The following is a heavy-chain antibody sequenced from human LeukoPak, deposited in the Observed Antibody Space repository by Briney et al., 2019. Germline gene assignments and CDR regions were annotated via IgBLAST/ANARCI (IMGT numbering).Heavy chain of an antibody. J-gene: IGHJ5*02. Sequence: PSQTLSLTCTVSGGSISSGSYYWSWIRQPPGKGLEWIGEINHSGSTNYNPSLKSRVTISVDTSKNQFSLKLSSVTAADTAVYYCARGRSKGYSNYGLWFDPWGQGTLVTVSS. CDR3: ARGRSKGYSNYGLWFDP. CDR2: INHSGST. V-gene: IGHV4-39*07. CDR1: GGSISSGSYY. D-gene: IGHD4-11*01.